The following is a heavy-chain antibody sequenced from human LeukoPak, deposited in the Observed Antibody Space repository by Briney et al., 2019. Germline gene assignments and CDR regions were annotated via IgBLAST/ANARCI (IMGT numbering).Heavy chain of an antibody. D-gene: IGHD4-23*01. CDR3: ASFRHGNLHYGMDV. J-gene: IGHJ6*02. V-gene: IGHV4-31*03. CDR1: GGSISSGGYY. CDR2: IYYSGRT. Sequence: PSETLSLTCTVSGGSISSGGYYWSWIRQHPGKGLEWIGYIYYSGRTDYNPSLKSRVTISVDTSKTQFSLKLSYVPAADTDVYYCASFRHGNLHYGMDVWGQGTTVTVSS.